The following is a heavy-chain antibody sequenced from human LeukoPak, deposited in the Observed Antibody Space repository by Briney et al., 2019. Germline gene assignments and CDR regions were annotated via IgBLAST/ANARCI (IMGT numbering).Heavy chain of an antibody. CDR2: IIPIFGTA. J-gene: IGHJ1*01. Sequence: SVKVSCKASGGTFSSYAISWVRQAPGQGLEWMGGIIPIFGTANYAQKFQGRVTITADKSTSTAYMELSSLRSEDTAVYYCARDPYSSSWYVGYSQHWGQGTLVTVSS. D-gene: IGHD6-13*01. V-gene: IGHV1-69*06. CDR1: GGTFSSYA. CDR3: ARDPYSSSWYVGYSQH.